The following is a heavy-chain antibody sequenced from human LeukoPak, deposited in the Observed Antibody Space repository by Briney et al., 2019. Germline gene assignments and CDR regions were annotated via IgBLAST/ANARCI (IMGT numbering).Heavy chain of an antibody. J-gene: IGHJ6*02. CDR1: GFSVSRNY. CDR2: ISSSGSTI. V-gene: IGHV3-48*03. CDR3: ARGGRGIAAAADRDYYYYGMDV. D-gene: IGHD6-13*01. Sequence: GGSLRLSCAGSGFSVSRNYMNWVRQPPGKGLEWVSYISSSGSTIYYADSVKGRFTISRDNAKNSLYLQMNSLRVEDTAVYYCARGGRGIAAAADRDYYYYGMDVWGQGTTVTVSS.